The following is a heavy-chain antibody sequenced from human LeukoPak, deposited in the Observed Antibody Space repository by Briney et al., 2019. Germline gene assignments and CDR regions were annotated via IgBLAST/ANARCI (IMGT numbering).Heavy chain of an antibody. Sequence: ASVKVSCKASGYTFTSYDINWVRQGTGQGLEWMGWMNPISGNTGYAQKFQGRVTMTRNTSISTAYMELSSLRSEDTAVYYCARGNPIYGGNSEYYFDYWGQGTLVTVSS. CDR3: ARGNPIYGGNSEYYFDY. CDR2: MNPISGNT. V-gene: IGHV1-8*01. J-gene: IGHJ4*02. CDR1: GYTFTSYD. D-gene: IGHD4-23*01.